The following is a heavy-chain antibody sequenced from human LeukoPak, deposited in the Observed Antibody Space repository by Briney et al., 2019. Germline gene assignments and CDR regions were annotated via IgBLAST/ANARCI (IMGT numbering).Heavy chain of an antibody. Sequence: SETLSLTCAVYGGSFSGYYWSWIRQPPGKGLEWIGEINHSGSTNYNPSLKSRVTISVDTSKNQFSLKLSSVTAADTAVYYCARGRETYSGSDKDAFDIWGQGTMVTVSS. D-gene: IGHD1-26*01. V-gene: IGHV4-34*01. J-gene: IGHJ3*02. CDR2: INHSGST. CDR3: ARGRETYSGSDKDAFDI. CDR1: GGSFSGYY.